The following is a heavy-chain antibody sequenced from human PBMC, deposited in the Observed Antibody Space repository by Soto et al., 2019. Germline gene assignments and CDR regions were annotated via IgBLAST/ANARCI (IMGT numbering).Heavy chain of an antibody. Sequence: ASVKDSCKASGYTFTSYYMHWVRQAPGQGLEWMGIINPSGGSTSYAQKFQGRVTMTRDTSTSTVYMELSSLRSEDTAVYYCAREDITVNSGMDVWGQGTTVTVSS. CDR1: GYTFTSYY. CDR2: INPSGGST. J-gene: IGHJ6*02. V-gene: IGHV1-46*01. D-gene: IGHD4-4*01. CDR3: AREDITVNSGMDV.